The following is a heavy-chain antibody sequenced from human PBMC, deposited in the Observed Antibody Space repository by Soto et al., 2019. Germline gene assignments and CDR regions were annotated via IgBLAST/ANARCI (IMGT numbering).Heavy chain of an antibody. CDR3: ARVADSSGYYYAYAFDI. V-gene: IGHV4-31*03. CDR2: IYYSGST. Sequence: QVQLQESGPGLVKPSQTLSLTCTVSGGSISSGGYYWSWIRQHPGKGLEWIGYIYYSGSTYYNPSLKSRVTISVXXSXNXXSLKLSSVTAADTAVYYCARVADSSGYYYAYAFDIWGQGTMVTVSS. D-gene: IGHD3-22*01. CDR1: GGSISSGGYY. J-gene: IGHJ3*02.